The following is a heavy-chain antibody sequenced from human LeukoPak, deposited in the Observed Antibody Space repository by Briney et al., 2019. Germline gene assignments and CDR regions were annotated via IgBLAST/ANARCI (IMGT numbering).Heavy chain of an antibody. CDR1: GSTFANYW. CDR3: ARPRVVAATTSHAAFDI. D-gene: IGHD2-15*01. Sequence: GESLKISFKGSGSTFANYWIGWVRQLPGKGLGGMGIFYPGYSYTNYSRSFQGQVTMSVDKSINTAYLQWGSLKASDTAMYFCARPRVVAATTSHAAFDIWGQGTLVSVSS. V-gene: IGHV5-51*01. CDR2: FYPGYSYT. J-gene: IGHJ3*02.